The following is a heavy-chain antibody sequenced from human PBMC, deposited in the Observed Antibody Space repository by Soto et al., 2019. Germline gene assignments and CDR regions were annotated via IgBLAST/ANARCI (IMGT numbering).Heavy chain of an antibody. CDR3: AKSAGKQLVPDY. D-gene: IGHD6-13*01. Sequence: PGGSLRLSCAASGFTFSSYAMSWVRQAPGRGLEWVSAISGSGGSTYNADSVKGRFTISRDNSKNTLYLQMNSLRAEDTAVYYCAKSAGKQLVPDYWGQGTLLTVSS. CDR2: ISGSGGST. J-gene: IGHJ4*02. V-gene: IGHV3-23*01. CDR1: GFTFSSYA.